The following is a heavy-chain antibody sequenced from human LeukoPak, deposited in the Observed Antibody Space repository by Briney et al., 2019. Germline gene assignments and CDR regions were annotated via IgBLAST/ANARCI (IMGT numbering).Heavy chain of an antibody. CDR1: GFTFSSYG. Sequence: GGSLRLSCAASGFTFSSYGMHWVRHAPGKGLEWVAFIRYDGSNKYYAGSVKGRFTISRDNSKNTLYLQMNSLRAEDTAVYYCANGKDYVWGSYRPPFGDWGQGTLVTVSS. D-gene: IGHD3-16*02. J-gene: IGHJ4*02. CDR2: IRYDGSNK. V-gene: IGHV3-30*02. CDR3: ANGKDYVWGSYRPPFGD.